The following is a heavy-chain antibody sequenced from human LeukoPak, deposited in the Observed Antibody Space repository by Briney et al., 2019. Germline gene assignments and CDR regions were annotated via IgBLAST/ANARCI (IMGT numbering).Heavy chain of an antibody. CDR1: GFTFDDYT. D-gene: IGHD5-24*01. J-gene: IGHJ6*03. CDR3: ARAGEMRYMDV. V-gene: IGHV3-43*01. Sequence: PGGSLRLSCAASGFTFDDYTMHWVRQAPGKGLEWVSLISWDGGSTYYADSVKGRFTISRDNAKNSLFLQMNSLRVDDTATYYCARAGEMRYMDVWGKGTALAVS. CDR2: ISWDGGST.